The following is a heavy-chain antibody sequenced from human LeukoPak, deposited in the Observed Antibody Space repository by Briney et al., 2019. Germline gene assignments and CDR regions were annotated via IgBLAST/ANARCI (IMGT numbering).Heavy chain of an antibody. J-gene: IGHJ4*02. CDR2: IKQDGSDK. CDR1: GFIFSSYW. CDR3: ARDSRFTMRDY. V-gene: IGHV3-7*01. D-gene: IGHD3-22*01. Sequence: PGGSLRLSCAASGFIFSSYWMSWVRQAPGKGLEWVANIKQDGSDKSYVDSVKGRFTISRDNAKNSLYLQMNSLRAEDTAVYYCARDSRFTMRDYWGQGTLVIVSS.